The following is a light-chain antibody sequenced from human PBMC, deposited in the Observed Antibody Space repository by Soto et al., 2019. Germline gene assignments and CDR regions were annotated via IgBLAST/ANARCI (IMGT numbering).Light chain of an antibody. CDR2: AAS. J-gene: IGKJ4*01. Sequence: DILMTQSPSSLYASVGDRVTMTCRASQSISSYLNWYQQKPGKAPKLLIYAASSLQSGVPSRFSGSGSGTDFTLTISSLQPEDFATYYCQQSYSTPLTFGGGTKVEIK. V-gene: IGKV1-39*01. CDR1: QSISSY. CDR3: QQSYSTPLT.